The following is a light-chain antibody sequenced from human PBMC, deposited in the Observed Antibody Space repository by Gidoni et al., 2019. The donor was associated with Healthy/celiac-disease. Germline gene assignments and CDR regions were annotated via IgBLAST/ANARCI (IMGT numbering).Light chain of an antibody. V-gene: IGKV1-5*03. J-gene: IGKJ1*01. CDR3: QQYNSYPWT. CDR1: QGISSW. CDR2: KAS. Sequence: DIQMTQSPSTLSASVGDRVTITCRASQGISSWLACYQQKPGKAPKLLIYKASSLESGVPSRFSGSGSGTEFTLTISSLQPDDFATYYCQQYNSYPWTFGQGTKVEIK.